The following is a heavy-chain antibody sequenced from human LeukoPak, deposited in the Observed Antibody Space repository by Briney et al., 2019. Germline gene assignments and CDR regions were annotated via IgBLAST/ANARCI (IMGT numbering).Heavy chain of an antibody. CDR3: ARDPCYYGSGFPPNYFDY. CDR1: GFTFSSYA. J-gene: IGHJ4*02. D-gene: IGHD3-10*01. V-gene: IGHV3-30*04. CDR2: ISYDGGNK. Sequence: GGSLRLSCAASGFTFSSYAMHWVRQAPGKGLEWVAVISYDGGNKYYADSVKGRFTISRDNSKNTLYLQMNSLRAEDTAVYYCARDPCYYGSGFPPNYFDYWGQGTLVTVSS.